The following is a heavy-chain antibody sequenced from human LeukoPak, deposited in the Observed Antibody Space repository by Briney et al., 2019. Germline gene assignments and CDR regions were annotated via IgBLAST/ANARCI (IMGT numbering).Heavy chain of an antibody. CDR1: GFTFSSYW. V-gene: IGHV3-23*01. Sequence: GGSLRLSCAASGFTFSSYWMSWVRQAPGKGLEWVSVISGSGSSTYYADSVKGRFTISRDNSKNTLYLQMNSLRAEVTAVYYCAKVRYDSSGYQSPYFDYWGQGTLVTVSS. D-gene: IGHD3-22*01. CDR3: AKVRYDSSGYQSPYFDY. J-gene: IGHJ4*02. CDR2: ISGSGSST.